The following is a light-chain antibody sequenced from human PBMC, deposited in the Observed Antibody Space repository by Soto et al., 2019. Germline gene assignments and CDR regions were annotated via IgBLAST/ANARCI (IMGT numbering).Light chain of an antibody. CDR3: QQYGGSSLYT. Sequence: EIVLTQSPGTMSLSPGERATLSCRASQSVSSSYLAWYQQKPGQAPRLLIYGASSRATGIPDRFSGSGSGTDFTLTISRLEPEAFAVYSCQQYGGSSLYTFGQGTKLEIK. J-gene: IGKJ2*01. CDR2: GAS. V-gene: IGKV3-20*01. CDR1: QSVSSSY.